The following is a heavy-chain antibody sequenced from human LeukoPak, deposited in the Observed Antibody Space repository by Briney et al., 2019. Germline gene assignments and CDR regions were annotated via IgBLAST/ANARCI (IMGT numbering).Heavy chain of an antibody. V-gene: IGHV3-30*03. J-gene: IGHJ6*02. CDR2: ISHDGSNK. D-gene: IGHD5-18*01. Sequence: QSGGSLRLSCVVSGFTFSSYGMHWVRQAPGKGLEWVAAISHDGSNKDYADSVKGRFTISRDNSKNTLYLQMNSLRAEDTAVYYCARDRVLDTASYYYYGMDVWGQGTTVTVSS. CDR1: GFTFSSYG. CDR3: ARDRVLDTASYYYYGMDV.